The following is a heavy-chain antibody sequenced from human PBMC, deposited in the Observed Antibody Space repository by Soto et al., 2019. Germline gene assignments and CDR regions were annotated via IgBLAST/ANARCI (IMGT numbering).Heavy chain of an antibody. CDR1: GGSISSSNW. Sequence: QVQLQESGPGLVKPSGTLSLTCAVSGGSISSSNWWSWVRQPPGKGLEWIGEIYHSGSTNYNPSLKSRVTISVDKSKNQCSLKLSSVTAADTAVYYCARGEKSGWSGGYYYYGMDVWGQGTTVTVSS. V-gene: IGHV4-4*02. CDR3: ARGEKSGWSGGYYYYGMDV. CDR2: IYHSGST. D-gene: IGHD6-19*01. J-gene: IGHJ6*02.